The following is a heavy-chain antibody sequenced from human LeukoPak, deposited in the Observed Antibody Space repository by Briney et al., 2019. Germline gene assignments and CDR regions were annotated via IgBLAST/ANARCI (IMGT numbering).Heavy chain of an antibody. CDR2: ISGSGGST. V-gene: IGHV3-23*01. CDR3: AKSYSSGFVPPIEEYFDY. D-gene: IGHD6-19*01. J-gene: IGHJ4*02. CDR1: GFTFSSYA. Sequence: PGGSLRLSCAASGFTFSSYAMSWVRQAPGKGLEWVSAISGSGGSTYYAGSVKGRFTISRDNSKNTLYLQMNSLRAEDTAVYYCAKSYSSGFVPPIEEYFDYWGQGTLVTVSS.